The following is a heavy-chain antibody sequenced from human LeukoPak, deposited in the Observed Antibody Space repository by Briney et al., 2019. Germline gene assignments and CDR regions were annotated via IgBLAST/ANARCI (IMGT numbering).Heavy chain of an antibody. V-gene: IGHV4-34*01. CDR1: GGSFSGYY. CDR2: INHSGST. D-gene: IGHD5-18*01. CDR3: ARYSYGYDH. Sequence: PSETLSLTCAVYGGSFSGYYWSWIRQPPGKGLEWIGEINHSGSTNYNPSLKSRVTISVDTSKNQFSLKLSSVTAADTAVYYCARYSYGYDHWGQGTLVTVSS. J-gene: IGHJ4*02.